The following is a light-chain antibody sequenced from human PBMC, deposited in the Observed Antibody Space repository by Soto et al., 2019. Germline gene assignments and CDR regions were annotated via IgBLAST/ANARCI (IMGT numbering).Light chain of an antibody. Sequence: AIQMTQSPSSLSASIGDRVTITCRASQDIRNDLNWYQQKPGKAPKLLIYTTSSLQSGVPSRFRGSGSGTYFTLTINSLQPEDFATYYCLQEYSYPRTFGQGTTVDIK. V-gene: IGKV1-6*01. CDR1: QDIRND. CDR3: LQEYSYPRT. J-gene: IGKJ1*01. CDR2: TTS.